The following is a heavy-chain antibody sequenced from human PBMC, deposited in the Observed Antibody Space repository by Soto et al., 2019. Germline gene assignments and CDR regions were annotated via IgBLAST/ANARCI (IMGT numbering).Heavy chain of an antibody. CDR3: ARGIVGATDYGMDV. Sequence: SETLSLTCTVSGGSISSYYWSWIRQPPGKGLEWIGYIYYSGSTNYNPSLKSRVTISVDTSKNQFSLKLSSVTAADTAVYYCARGIVGATDYGMDVWGQGTTVTVSS. CDR2: IYYSGST. V-gene: IGHV4-59*01. CDR1: GGSISSYY. D-gene: IGHD1-26*01. J-gene: IGHJ6*02.